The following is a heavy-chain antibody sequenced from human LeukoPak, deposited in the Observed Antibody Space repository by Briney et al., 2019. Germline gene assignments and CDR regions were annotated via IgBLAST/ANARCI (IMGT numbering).Heavy chain of an antibody. V-gene: IGHV1-69*01. D-gene: IGHD2-15*01. CDR2: IIPIFGTA. CDR3: ARGGTVADWFDP. CDR1: GGTFSSYA. J-gene: IGHJ5*02. Sequence: ASVKVSCKASGGTFSSYAISWVRQAPGQGLEWMGGIIPIFGTANYAQKFQGRVTITADESTSTAYMELSSLRSEDTAVYYCARGGTVADWFDPWGQGTLVTVSS.